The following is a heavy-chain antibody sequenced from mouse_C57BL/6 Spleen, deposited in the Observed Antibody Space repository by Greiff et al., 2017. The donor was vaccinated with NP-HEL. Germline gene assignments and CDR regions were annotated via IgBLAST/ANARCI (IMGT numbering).Heavy chain of an antibody. V-gene: IGHV1-59*01. CDR2: IDPSDSYT. J-gene: IGHJ2*01. CDR1: GYTFTSYW. CDR3: ARSPAEDY. Sequence: QVQLQQPGAELVRPGTSVKLSCKASGYTFTSYWMHWVKQRPGQGLEWIGVIDPSDSYTNYNQKFKGKATLTVDTSSSTAYMQLSSLTSEDSAVYYCARSPAEDYWGQGTTLTVSS. D-gene: IGHD1-2*01.